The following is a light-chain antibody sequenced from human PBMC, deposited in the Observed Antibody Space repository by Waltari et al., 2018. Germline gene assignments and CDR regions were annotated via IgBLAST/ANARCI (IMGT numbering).Light chain of an antibody. CDR3: AAWDDSLNGRWV. CDR1: ASNIGNNL. CDR2: RRD. V-gene: IGLV1-44*01. J-gene: IGLJ3*02. Sequence: QSVLTQPPSVSGTPGQRVTISCSGSASNIGNNLVNWYQQFPGKAPKLLIYRRDPRPSGAPDRFSGSKSGTSASLAISGLQSEDEADYYCAAWDDSLNGRWVFGGGTKVTVL.